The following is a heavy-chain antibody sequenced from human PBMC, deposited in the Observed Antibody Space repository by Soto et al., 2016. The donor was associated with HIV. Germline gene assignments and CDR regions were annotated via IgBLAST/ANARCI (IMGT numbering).Heavy chain of an antibody. CDR3: GRVFGDRVYFDWTLVHFYIDV. CDR1: GVSITGSY. D-gene: IGHD3-9*01. V-gene: IGHV4-59*01. CDR2: LYYSGSS. J-gene: IGHJ6*03. Sequence: QVQLQESGPGLVKPSETLSLICNVSGVSITGSYWSWIRQPPGKGLEWIGNLYYSGSSNYSPSLKSRVSMSVDMSKSQFSLKMKSVTAADTAVYYCGRVFGDRVYFDWTLVHFYIDVWGKGTTVHRLL.